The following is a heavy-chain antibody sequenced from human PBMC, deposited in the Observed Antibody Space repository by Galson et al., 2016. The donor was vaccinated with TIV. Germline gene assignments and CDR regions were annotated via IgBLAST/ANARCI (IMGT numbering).Heavy chain of an antibody. CDR2: INPNSGDT. D-gene: IGHD4-17*01. CDR3: ARDLDSTVTAPFDY. J-gene: IGHJ4*02. CDR1: GYTFTGYY. V-gene: IGHV1-2*02. Sequence: SVKVSCKASGYTFTGYYMHWVRQAPGQGLEWMGWINPNSGDTNYAQNFQDRVTMTRDTFIRTAYMELSRLKSDDTAVYYCARDLDSTVTAPFDYWGQGTLVTISS.